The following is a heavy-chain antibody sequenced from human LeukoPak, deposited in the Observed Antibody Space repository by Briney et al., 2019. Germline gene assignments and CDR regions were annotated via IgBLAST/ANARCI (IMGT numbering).Heavy chain of an antibody. D-gene: IGHD3-10*01. CDR3: ASSGHKRGPYYYGMDV. CDR1: GFTVSSNY. CDR2: ISSSGSTI. V-gene: IGHV3-11*01. Sequence: GGSLRLSCAASGFTVSSNYMSWVRQAPGKGLEWVSYISSSGSTIYYADSVKGRFTISRDNAKNSLYLQMNSLRAEDTAVYYCASSGHKRGPYYYGMDVWGQGTTVTVS. J-gene: IGHJ6*02.